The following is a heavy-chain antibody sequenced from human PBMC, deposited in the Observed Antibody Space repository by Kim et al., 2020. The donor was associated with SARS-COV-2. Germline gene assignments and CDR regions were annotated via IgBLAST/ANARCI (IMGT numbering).Heavy chain of an antibody. J-gene: IGHJ6*02. Sequence: GGSLRLSCAASGFTFSSYSMNWVRQAPGKGLEWVSAISTTSKYIYYADSMKGRFTISRDNAENSLYLQMNGLRAEDTAVYYCAVGSGNYLGAQYYYGLDVWGQGTTVTVSS. V-gene: IGHV3-21*01. D-gene: IGHD3-10*01. CDR1: GFTFSSYS. CDR3: AVGSGNYLGAQYYYGLDV. CDR2: ISTTSKYI.